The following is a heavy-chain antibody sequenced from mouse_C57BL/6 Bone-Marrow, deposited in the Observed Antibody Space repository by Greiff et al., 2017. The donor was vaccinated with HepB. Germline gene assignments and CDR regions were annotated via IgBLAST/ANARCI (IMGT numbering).Heavy chain of an antibody. V-gene: IGHV1-39*01. CDR1: GYSFTDYN. D-gene: IGHD2-4*01. Sequence: VQLQQSGPELVKPGASVKISCKASGYSFTDYNMNWVKQSNGKSLEWIGVINPNYGTTSYNQKFKGKATLTVDQSSSTAYMQLNSLTSEDSAVYYGARAGIYYDYPAWFAYWGQGTLVTVSA. J-gene: IGHJ3*01. CDR2: INPNYGTT. CDR3: ARAGIYYDYPAWFAY.